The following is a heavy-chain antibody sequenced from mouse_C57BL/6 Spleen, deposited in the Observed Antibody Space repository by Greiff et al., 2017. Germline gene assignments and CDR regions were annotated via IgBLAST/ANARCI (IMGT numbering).Heavy chain of an antibody. J-gene: IGHJ2*01. CDR3: TRGETVAPSY. Sequence: QVQLKQSGAELVRPGASVTLSCKASGYTFTDYEMPWVKQTPVHGLEWIGAIDPETGGTAYNQKFKGKAILTADKSSSTAYMELRSLTSEDSAVYYCTRGETVAPSYWGQGTTLTVSS. CDR2: IDPETGGT. V-gene: IGHV1-15*01. CDR1: GYTFTDYE. D-gene: IGHD1-1*01.